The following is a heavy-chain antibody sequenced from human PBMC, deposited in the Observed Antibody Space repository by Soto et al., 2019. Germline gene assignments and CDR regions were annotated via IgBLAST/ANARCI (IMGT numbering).Heavy chain of an antibody. CDR2: IDPSDSHT. D-gene: IGHD2-15*01. Sequence: EVQLVQSGAEVKKPGDSLRISCKGSGYTFTRYFISWVRQMPGKGLEWMGRIDPSDSHTNDSPAFQGHVTISVDKSISTVYMQWSSLRASDTAIYYCVRHDPSGHSDYWGQGTLVTVSS. CDR1: GYTFTRYF. CDR3: VRHDPSGHSDY. V-gene: IGHV5-10-1*01. J-gene: IGHJ4*02.